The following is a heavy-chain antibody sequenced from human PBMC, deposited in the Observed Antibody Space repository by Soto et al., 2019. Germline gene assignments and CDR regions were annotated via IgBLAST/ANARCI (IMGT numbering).Heavy chain of an antibody. CDR3: ATAEVDY. Sequence: GGSLRLSCAASGFNFGNSWMHWVRQAPGKGLEWVSRMTSDGSTTDYADSIKGRFTVSRDNGKYTLYLQMNSLRAEDTAVYYCATAEVDYWGPGTLVTVSS. V-gene: IGHV3-74*01. CDR2: MTSDGSTT. J-gene: IGHJ4*02. CDR1: GFNFGNSW.